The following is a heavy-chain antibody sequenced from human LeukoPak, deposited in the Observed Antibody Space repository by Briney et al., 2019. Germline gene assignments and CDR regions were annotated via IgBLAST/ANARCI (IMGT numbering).Heavy chain of an antibody. D-gene: IGHD3-22*01. CDR2: IYTSGST. CDR1: GGSISSYY. Sequence: LETLSLTCTVSGGSISSYYWSWIRQPAGKGLEWIGRIYTSGSTNYNPSLKSRVTMSVDTSKNQFSLKLSSVTAADTAVYYCARRRGYYDRMPIDYWGQGTLVTVSS. V-gene: IGHV4-4*07. J-gene: IGHJ4*02. CDR3: ARRRGYYDRMPIDY.